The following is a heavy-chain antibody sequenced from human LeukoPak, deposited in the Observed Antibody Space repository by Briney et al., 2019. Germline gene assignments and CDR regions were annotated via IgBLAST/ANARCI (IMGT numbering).Heavy chain of an antibody. CDR3: ARTGNLVGYCSSSSCYAAFDI. CDR1: GGSISSGGYY. D-gene: IGHD2-2*01. CDR2: IYYSGST. Sequence: SQTLSLTCTVSGGSISSGGYYWSWIRQHPGKGLEWIGHIYYSGSTYYNPSLKSRVTISVDTSKNQFSLKLSSVTTSDTAVYYCARTGNLVGYCSSSSCYAAFDIWGQGTMVTVSS. V-gene: IGHV4-31*03. J-gene: IGHJ3*02.